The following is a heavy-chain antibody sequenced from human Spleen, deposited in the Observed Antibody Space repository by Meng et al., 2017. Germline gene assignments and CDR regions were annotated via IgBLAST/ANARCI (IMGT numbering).Heavy chain of an antibody. CDR2: INWNGVST. CDR1: GFTFDHYG. J-gene: IGHJ4*02. Sequence: GESLKISCAASGFTFDHYGMNWVRQAPGKGLEWVSGINWNGVSTNYGDSVKGRFTISRDNSKNTLYLQMNSLRAEDTAVYYCATLIAVAGGEYYFDYWGQGTLVTVSS. D-gene: IGHD6-19*01. V-gene: IGHV3-20*04. CDR3: ATLIAVAGGEYYFDY.